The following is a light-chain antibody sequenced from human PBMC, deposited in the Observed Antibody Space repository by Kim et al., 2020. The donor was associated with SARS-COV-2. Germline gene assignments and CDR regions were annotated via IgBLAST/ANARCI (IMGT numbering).Light chain of an antibody. CDR3: QQHNNWTQLT. CDR2: GAS. CDR1: QSVSSN. V-gene: IGKV3-15*01. J-gene: IGKJ5*01. Sequence: EIVMTQSPATLSVSPGERATLSCRASQSVSSNLAWYQQKPGQAPRLLIYGASTRATGIPARFSGSGSGTEFTLTISSLQSEDFAVYYWQQHNNWTQLTFGQGTRLEIK.